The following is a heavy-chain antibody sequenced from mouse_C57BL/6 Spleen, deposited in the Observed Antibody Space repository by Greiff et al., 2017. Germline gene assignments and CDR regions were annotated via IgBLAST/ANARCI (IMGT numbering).Heavy chain of an antibody. CDR1: GFSFNTYA. V-gene: IGHV10-1*01. CDR3: VRHEGSSWYFDV. Sequence: DVMLVASGGGLVQPKGSLKLSCAASGFSFNTYAMNWVRQAPGKGLEWVARIRSKSNNYATYYADSVKDRFTISRDDSESMLYLQMNNLKTEDTAMYYCVRHEGSSWYFDVWGTGTTVTVSS. D-gene: IGHD1-1*01. J-gene: IGHJ1*03. CDR2: IRSKSNNYAT.